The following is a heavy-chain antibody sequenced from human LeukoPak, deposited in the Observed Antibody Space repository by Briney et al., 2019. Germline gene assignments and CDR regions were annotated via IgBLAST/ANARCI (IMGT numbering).Heavy chain of an antibody. CDR2: ISGSGGST. J-gene: IGHJ4*02. D-gene: IGHD5-24*01. Sequence: TGGSLRLSCAASGFTFSSYAMSWVRQAPGKGLEWVSAISGSGGSTYYADSVKGRFTISRDNSKNTLYLQMNSLRAEGTAVYYRAKVYEDRWNFDYWGQGTLVTVSS. CDR1: GFTFSSYA. CDR3: AKVYEDRWNFDY. V-gene: IGHV3-23*01.